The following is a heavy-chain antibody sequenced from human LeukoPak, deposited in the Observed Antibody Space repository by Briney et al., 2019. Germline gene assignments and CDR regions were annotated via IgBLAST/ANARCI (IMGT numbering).Heavy chain of an antibody. CDR1: GFTFDDYG. CDR2: ISRDGCGT. V-gene: IGHV3-20*04. J-gene: IGHJ4*02. Sequence: GGSLRLPCAASGFTSGFTFDDYGMNWVRQVPGKGLEWVSGISRDGCGTGYADSVQGRFTISRDNSRNSLHLQMNSLRVEDTAFYYCVKDSNYDFWSGYYKGFDNWGQGTLVTVSS. D-gene: IGHD3-3*01. CDR3: VKDSNYDFWSGYYKGFDN.